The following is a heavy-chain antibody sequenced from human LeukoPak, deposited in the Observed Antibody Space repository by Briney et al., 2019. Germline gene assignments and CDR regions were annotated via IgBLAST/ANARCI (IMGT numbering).Heavy chain of an antibody. CDR3: AKDIAVAGTAFDI. V-gene: IGHV3-7*03. CDR1: GFTFSSYW. D-gene: IGHD6-19*01. Sequence: GGSLRLSCAASGFTFSSYWMSWVRQVPGKGLEWVANIKQDGSEKHYVDSVKGRFTTSRDNAKNSLYLQMNSLRAEDTAVYYCAKDIAVAGTAFDIWGQGTMVTVSS. CDR2: IKQDGSEK. J-gene: IGHJ3*02.